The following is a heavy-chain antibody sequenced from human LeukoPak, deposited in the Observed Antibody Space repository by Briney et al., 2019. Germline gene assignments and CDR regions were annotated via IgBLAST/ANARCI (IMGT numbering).Heavy chain of an antibody. CDR3: ARLCSYGSGSYYQANWFDP. J-gene: IGHJ5*02. D-gene: IGHD3-10*01. CDR1: GGSISSSSYY. Sequence: PSETLSLTCTVSGGSISSSSYYWGWIRQPPRKGLEWSGSIYYSGSTYYNPSLKSRVTISVDTSKNQSSLELSSVTAADTAVYYCARLCSYGSGSYYQANWFDPWGQGTLVTVSS. V-gene: IGHV4-39*01. CDR2: IYYSGST.